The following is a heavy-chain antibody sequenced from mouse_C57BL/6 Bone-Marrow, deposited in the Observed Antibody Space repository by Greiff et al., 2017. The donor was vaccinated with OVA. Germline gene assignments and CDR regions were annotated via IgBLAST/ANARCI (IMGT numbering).Heavy chain of an antibody. CDR1: GFTFSDYG. D-gene: IGHD2-1*01. Sequence: EVKVVESGGGLVQPGGSLKLSCAASGFTFSDYGMAWVRQAPRKGPEWVAFISNLAYSIYYADTVTGRFTISRENAKNTLYLEMSSLRSEDTAMYYCARHFYYGNYDWYFDVWGTGTTVTVSS. V-gene: IGHV5-15*01. CDR3: ARHFYYGNYDWYFDV. CDR2: ISNLAYSI. J-gene: IGHJ1*03.